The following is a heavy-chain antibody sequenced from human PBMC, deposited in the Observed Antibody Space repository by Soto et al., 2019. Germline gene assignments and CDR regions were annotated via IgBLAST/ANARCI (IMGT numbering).Heavy chain of an antibody. D-gene: IGHD6-19*01. CDR3: ARAASGTVAGQYFQH. Sequence: QVQLVESGGGLVKPGGSLRLSCAGSGFTLSDYYMSWIRQAPGKGLEWVSYISNSGRTIYYADSVKGRFTISRDNAKNSRHLQMSSLTVDDTAVYFCARAASGTVAGQYFQHWGQGTLVTVSS. CDR1: GFTLSDYY. CDR2: ISNSGRTI. J-gene: IGHJ1*01. V-gene: IGHV3-11*01.